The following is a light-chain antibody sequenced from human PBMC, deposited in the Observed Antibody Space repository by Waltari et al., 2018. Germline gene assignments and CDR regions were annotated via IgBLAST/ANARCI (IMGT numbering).Light chain of an antibody. V-gene: IGKV1-12*01. CDR1: QGISPW. Sequence: DIQMTQSPSSVSASVGDKVTITCRASQGISPWLAWYQQKPGKAPKRLIFTASSLQSGVPSRFSGRGSGKAFTLTINNLQPEDFATYYCQQAHSFPYTFGQGTKLEIK. CDR3: QQAHSFPYT. CDR2: TAS. J-gene: IGKJ2*01.